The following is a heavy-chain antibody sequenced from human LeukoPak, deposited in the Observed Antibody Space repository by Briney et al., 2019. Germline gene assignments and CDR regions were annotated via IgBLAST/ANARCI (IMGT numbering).Heavy chain of an antibody. CDR3: ARGTYYYDSSGYSSPGY. V-gene: IGHV3-21*01. Sequence: PGGSLRLSCAASGFTFSSYSMNWVRQAPGKGLEWVSSISSSSSYIYYADSVKGRFTISRDNAKNSLYLQMNSLRAEDTAVYHCARGTYYYDSSGYSSPGYWGQGTLVTVSS. CDR2: ISSSSSYI. CDR1: GFTFSSYS. J-gene: IGHJ4*02. D-gene: IGHD3-22*01.